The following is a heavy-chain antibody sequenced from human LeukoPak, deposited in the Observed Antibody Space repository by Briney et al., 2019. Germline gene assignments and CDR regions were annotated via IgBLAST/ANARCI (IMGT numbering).Heavy chain of an antibody. V-gene: IGHV3-74*01. CDR2: INSDGSST. Sequence: GGSLRLSCAASGFTFSSYWMYWVRQAPGKGLVWVSRINSDGSSTSYADSVKGRFTISRDNAKNTLYLQMNSLRAEDTAVYYCARVVRIAARPGAFDIWGQGTMVTVSS. D-gene: IGHD6-6*01. CDR1: GFTFSSYW. J-gene: IGHJ3*02. CDR3: ARVVRIAARPGAFDI.